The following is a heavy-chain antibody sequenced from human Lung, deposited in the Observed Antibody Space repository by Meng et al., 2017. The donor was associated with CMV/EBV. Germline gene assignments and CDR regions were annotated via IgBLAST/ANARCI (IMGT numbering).Heavy chain of an antibody. CDR2: IYYSGST. CDR1: GGSISSGGYY. D-gene: IGHD3-10*01. V-gene: IGHV4-31*03. CDR3: ASKPDYYGSGSYYYYGMDV. J-gene: IGHJ6*02. Sequence: SETLSLXCTVSGGSISSGGYYWSWIRQHPGKGLEWIGYIYYSGSTYYNPSLKSRVTISVDTSKNQFSLKLSSVTAADTAVYYCASKPDYYGSGSYYYYGMDVXGQGTTVTVS.